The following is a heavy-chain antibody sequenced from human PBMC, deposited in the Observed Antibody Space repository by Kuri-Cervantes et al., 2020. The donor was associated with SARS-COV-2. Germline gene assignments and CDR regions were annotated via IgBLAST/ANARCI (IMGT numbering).Heavy chain of an antibody. CDR1: GGSISSSSYY. CDR3: ARSRGYCSSTSCFYYYGMDV. CDR2: IYYCGST. V-gene: IGHV4-39*01. J-gene: IGHJ6*02. D-gene: IGHD2-2*01. Sequence: SETLSLTCTVSGGSISSSSYYWGWIRQPPGKGLEWIGSIYYCGSTYYNPSLKSRVTISVDTSKNQFSLKLSSVTAADTAVYYCARSRGYCSSTSCFYYYGMDVWGQGTTVTVSS.